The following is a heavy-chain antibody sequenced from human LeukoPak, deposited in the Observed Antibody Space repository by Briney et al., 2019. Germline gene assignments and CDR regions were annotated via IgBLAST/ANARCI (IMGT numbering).Heavy chain of an antibody. CDR1: GFTFSSYE. D-gene: IGHD4-17*01. CDR2: ISRSGSTI. V-gene: IGHV3-48*03. CDR3: AKSTVTNYFDN. Sequence: GGSLSLSCAASGFTFSSYEMSWVRQAPGKGLEWISYISRSGSTINYADSVKGRFTISRDDAKYSLYLQMNSLRAEDTAVYYCAKSTVTNYFDNWGQGSLVTVSS. J-gene: IGHJ4*02.